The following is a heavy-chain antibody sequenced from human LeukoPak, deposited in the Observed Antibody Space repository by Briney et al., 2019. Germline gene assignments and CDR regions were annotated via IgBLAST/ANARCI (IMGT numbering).Heavy chain of an antibody. V-gene: IGHV3-23*01. CDR3: TKDPNGDYVGAFDP. CDR1: GFTFSSYA. D-gene: IGHD4-17*01. Sequence: GGSLRLSCAASGFTFSSYAMSWVRPAPGKGLEWVSTISESGDNTYYADCVKGRFTISRDNSKNTLYLQMNSLRADDTAVYYCTKDPNGDYVGAFDPWGQGTLVTVSS. J-gene: IGHJ5*02. CDR2: ISESGDNT.